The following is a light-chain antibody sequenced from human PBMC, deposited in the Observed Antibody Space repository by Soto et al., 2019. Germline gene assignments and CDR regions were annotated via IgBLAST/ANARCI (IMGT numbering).Light chain of an antibody. CDR1: QDVTTN. Sequence: EIRMTQFPAILSASPGDGVTLSCRAAQDVTTNFAWYQQKRGQAPRLLFYDISIRATGVPARFSGSGSETDFTLSISGLQSEDSAIYFCQQYNNWPFSFGQGTQLEIK. V-gene: IGKV3-15*01. CDR2: DIS. CDR3: QQYNNWPFS. J-gene: IGKJ5*01.